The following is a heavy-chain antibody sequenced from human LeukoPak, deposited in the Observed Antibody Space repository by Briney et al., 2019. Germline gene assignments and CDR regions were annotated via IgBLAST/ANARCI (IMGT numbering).Heavy chain of an antibody. CDR1: GFSFSTSA. CDR2: MSYDGNYK. J-gene: IGHJ4*02. D-gene: IGHD1-26*01. V-gene: IGHV3-30*15. Sequence: GGSLRLSCAASGFSFSTSAMHWVRQAPGKRLEWVAAMSYDGNYKHHADSVKGRFTISRDNSRNTLSLQMSSLRGEDPAVYYCASGSYHEHWGQGTLVTVSS. CDR3: ASGSYHEH.